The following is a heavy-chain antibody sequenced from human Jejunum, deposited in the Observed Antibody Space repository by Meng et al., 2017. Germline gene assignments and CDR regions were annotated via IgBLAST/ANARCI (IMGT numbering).Heavy chain of an antibody. D-gene: IGHD2-8*02. V-gene: IGHV7-4-1*02. CDR2: INTNTGSP. J-gene: IGHJ4*02. CDR3: AKKTQGSSGYFDY. CDR1: GYTFITYA. Sequence: QGPLVQSGSELKNPGASVKVSCKASGYTFITYAIHWVRQAPGQGLEWMGWINTNTGSPTYAQGLTGRFVFSLDTSLSTAFLQISSLKPEDTAIYYCAKKTQGSSGYFDYWGQGTLVTVSS.